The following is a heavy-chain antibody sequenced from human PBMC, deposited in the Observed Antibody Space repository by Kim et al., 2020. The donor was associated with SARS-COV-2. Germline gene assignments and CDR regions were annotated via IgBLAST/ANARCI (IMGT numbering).Heavy chain of an antibody. V-gene: IGHV3-30*04. CDR3: ARDHSGSTSYYDILTGYLGGYYYYGMDV. D-gene: IGHD3-9*01. CDR1: GFTFSSYA. J-gene: IGHJ6*02. CDR2: ISYDGSNK. Sequence: GGSLRLFCAASGFTFSSYAMHWVRQAPGKGLEWVAVISYDGSNKYYADSVKGRFTISRDNSKNTLYLQMNSLRAEDTAVYYCARDHSGSTSYYDILTGYLGGYYYYGMDVWGQGTTVTVSS.